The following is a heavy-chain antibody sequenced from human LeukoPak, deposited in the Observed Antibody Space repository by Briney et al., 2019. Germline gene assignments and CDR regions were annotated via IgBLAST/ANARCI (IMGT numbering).Heavy chain of an antibody. CDR3: AKDPYRVVVATGNYLDP. J-gene: IGHJ5*02. V-gene: IGHV3-30*18. D-gene: IGHD2-15*01. Sequence: GRSLRLSCAASGFAFSYYGMHWVRHAPGKGLEWVAVISHDGSNIHYGDSVKGRFTISRDNSKNTVYLQMNSLGAEDTAIYYCAKDPYRVVVATGNYLDPWGQGTLVTVSS. CDR2: ISHDGSNI. CDR1: GFAFSYYG.